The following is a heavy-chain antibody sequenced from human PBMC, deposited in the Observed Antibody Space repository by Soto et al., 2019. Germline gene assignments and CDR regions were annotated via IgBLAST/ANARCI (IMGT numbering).Heavy chain of an antibody. V-gene: IGHV1-69*13. Sequence: ASVKVSCKASGGTFSSYAISWVRQAPGQGLEWMGGIIPIFGTANYAQKFQGRVTITADESTSTAYMELSSLRSEDTAVYYCAGGDDFWSGYYGPGYYYYGMDVWGQGTTVTVSS. CDR1: GGTFSSYA. CDR3: AGGDDFWSGYYGPGYYYYGMDV. J-gene: IGHJ6*02. D-gene: IGHD3-3*01. CDR2: IIPIFGTA.